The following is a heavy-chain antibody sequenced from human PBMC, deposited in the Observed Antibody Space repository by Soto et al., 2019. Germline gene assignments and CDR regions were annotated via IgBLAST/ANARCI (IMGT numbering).Heavy chain of an antibody. J-gene: IGHJ3*02. CDR3: TRLGLRTDAFDI. CDR1: GGSISGYY. D-gene: IGHD4-17*01. CDR2: IHTSGST. V-gene: IGHV4-4*09. Sequence: PSETLSLTCTVSGGSISGYYWSWIRQPPGRGLEWIGYIHTSGSTNYNPSLKSPVTISLDTSKNHFSLRLSSVTAADTAVYYCTRLGLRTDAFDIWGQGTMVT.